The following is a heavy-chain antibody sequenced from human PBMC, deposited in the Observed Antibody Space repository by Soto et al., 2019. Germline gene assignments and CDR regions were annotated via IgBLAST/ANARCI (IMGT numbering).Heavy chain of an antibody. CDR2: IYYSGST. J-gene: IGHJ4*02. D-gene: IGHD3-10*01. Sequence: QVQLQESGPGLVKPSETLSLTCTVSGGSVSSGSYYWSWIRQPPGKGPEWIGYIYYSGSTNYNPSLKSRVTISVDTSKNQFSLKLSSVTAADTAVYYCARDREGYYGSGSYYLDYWGQGTLVTVSS. CDR3: ARDREGYYGSGSYYLDY. V-gene: IGHV4-61*01. CDR1: GGSVSSGSYY.